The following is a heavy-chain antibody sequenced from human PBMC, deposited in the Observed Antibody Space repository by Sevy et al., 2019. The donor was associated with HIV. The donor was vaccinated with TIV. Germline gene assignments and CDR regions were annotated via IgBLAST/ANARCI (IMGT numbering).Heavy chain of an antibody. J-gene: IGHJ3*02. CDR1: GGSINSDH. CDR3: ARRNDFDI. CDR2: VYYTGGT. V-gene: IGHV4-59*08. Sequence: SESLSLTCTVSGGSINSDHWNWIRQPPGKGLEWIGYVYYTGGTNYNPSLKNRVTISVDRTKNQFSLKLTSVTAADTAVYYCARRNDFDIWGQGTMVHVSS.